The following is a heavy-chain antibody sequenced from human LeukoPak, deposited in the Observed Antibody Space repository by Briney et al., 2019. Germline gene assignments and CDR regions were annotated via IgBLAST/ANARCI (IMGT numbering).Heavy chain of an antibody. V-gene: IGHV4-31*02. D-gene: IGHD3-10*01. CDR3: ARADGGVRGYYFDY. CDR2: IYYGGST. Sequence: SETLSLTCTVSGASISSGGCYWSWVRQDPGKGLEWIGYIYYGGSTYYNPSLKSRITISVDTSKNQFSLELSSVTAADTAVYFCARADGGVRGYYFDYWGQGIMVTVSS. CDR1: GASISSGGCY. J-gene: IGHJ4*02.